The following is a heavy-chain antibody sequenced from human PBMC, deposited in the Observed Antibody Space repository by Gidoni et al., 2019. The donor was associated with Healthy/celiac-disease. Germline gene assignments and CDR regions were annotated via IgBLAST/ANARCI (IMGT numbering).Heavy chain of an antibody. V-gene: IGHV3-23*04. CDR2: ISGSGGST. CDR1: GFTFSSYA. D-gene: IGHD1-26*01. J-gene: IGHJ4*02. Sequence: EVQLVESGGGLVQPGGSLRLSCAASGFTFSSYAMSWVRQAPGKGLEWVSAISGSGGSTYYADSVKGRFTISRDNSKNTLYLQMNSLRAEDTAVYYCAKAPHPKIVGATVGDYWGQGTLVTVSS. CDR3: AKAPHPKIVGATVGDY.